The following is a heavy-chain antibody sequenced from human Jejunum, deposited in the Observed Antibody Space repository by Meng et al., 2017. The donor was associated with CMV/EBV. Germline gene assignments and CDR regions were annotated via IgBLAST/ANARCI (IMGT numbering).Heavy chain of an antibody. CDR1: FSRDT. D-gene: IGHD3-10*01. V-gene: IGHV3-30-3*02. Sequence: FSRDTVNWISQAPGKGLEWVALVSHDRKNKYYGDSVKGRFNVSRDNSKNTLDLQMNSLRAEDTAVYFCIKDAYQYGTGTYGWLDPWGEGTLVTVSS. J-gene: IGHJ5*02. CDR2: VSHDRKNK. CDR3: IKDAYQYGTGTYGWLDP.